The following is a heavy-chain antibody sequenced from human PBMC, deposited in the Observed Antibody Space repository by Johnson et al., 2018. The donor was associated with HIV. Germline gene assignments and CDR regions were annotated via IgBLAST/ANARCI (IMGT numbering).Heavy chain of an antibody. D-gene: IGHD6-13*01. J-gene: IGHJ3*02. V-gene: IGHV3-9*01. CDR1: GFTFDDYA. CDR2: ISWNSGII. CDR3: AQGGADSSTKSTFDI. Sequence: QLVESGGGVVRPGGSLRLSCAASGFTFDDYAMHWVRQAPGKGLEWVSGISWNSGIIGYADSVKGRFTISRDNAKNSLYLQMNSLRDEDTALYYCAQGGADSSTKSTFDIWGQGTLVTVSS.